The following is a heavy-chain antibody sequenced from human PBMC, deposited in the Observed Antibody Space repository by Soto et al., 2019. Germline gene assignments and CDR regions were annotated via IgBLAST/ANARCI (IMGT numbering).Heavy chain of an antibody. D-gene: IGHD3-22*01. CDR3: ALRSMAVVPEY. CDR2: LYYGRSA. Sequence: QVQLQESGPGLVKPSETLSLTCAVSGDSISSYYCMWIRQPPGKGLESIGYLYYGRSANYNPSLKSRVTLSVDTSTNQCSLALSSMAAADTAVYYCALRSMAVVPEYWGQGTLVTVSS. V-gene: IGHV4-59*01. J-gene: IGHJ4*02. CDR1: GDSISSYY.